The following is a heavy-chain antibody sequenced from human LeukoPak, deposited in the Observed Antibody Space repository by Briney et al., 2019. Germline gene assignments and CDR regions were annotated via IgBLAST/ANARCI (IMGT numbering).Heavy chain of an antibody. V-gene: IGHV3-23*01. CDR3: AKDLYYYGSGSYYFDY. J-gene: IGHJ4*02. CDR1: GFTFSSYA. CDR2: ISGSGGST. Sequence: GGSLRLSCAASGFTFSSYAMSWVRQAPGKGLEWVSAISGSGGSTYYADSVKGRFTISRDNSKNTLYLQMNSLRAEDTAVYYCAKDLYYYGSGSYYFDYWGQGTLVTVSS. D-gene: IGHD3-10*01.